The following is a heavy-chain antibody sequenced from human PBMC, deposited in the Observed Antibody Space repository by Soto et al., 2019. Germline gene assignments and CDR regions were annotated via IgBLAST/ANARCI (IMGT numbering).Heavy chain of an antibody. D-gene: IGHD6-19*01. CDR3: ARELVAVAGDYYYYYMDV. J-gene: IGHJ6*03. V-gene: IGHV4-59*01. CDR1: GGSISSYY. CDR2: IYYSGST. Sequence: QVQLQESGPGLVKPSETLSLTCTVSGGSISSYYWSWIRQPPGKGLEWIGYIYYSGSTNYNPSLKSRVPISVDTSKNQFTLKLSSVTAADTAVYYCARELVAVAGDYYYYYMDVWGKGTTVTVSS.